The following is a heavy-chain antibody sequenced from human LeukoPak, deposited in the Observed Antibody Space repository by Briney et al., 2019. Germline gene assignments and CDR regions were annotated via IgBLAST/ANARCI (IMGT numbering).Heavy chain of an antibody. CDR1: GFNFEDYA. Sequence: GGSLRLSCAASGFNFEDYAMHWVRHVPGKGLEWVAGISGNNGSIGYADSVKGRFTISRNNARDFLDLQMNSLRAGDTALYYCAKSFYYDSSGFIANGVFDVWGQGTMVTVSS. CDR3: AKSFYYDSSGFIANGVFDV. D-gene: IGHD3-22*01. J-gene: IGHJ3*01. V-gene: IGHV3-9*01. CDR2: ISGNNGSI.